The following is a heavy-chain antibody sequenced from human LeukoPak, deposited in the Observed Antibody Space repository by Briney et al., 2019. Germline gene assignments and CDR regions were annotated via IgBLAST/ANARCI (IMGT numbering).Heavy chain of an antibody. CDR2: IYYSGST. CDR1: GGSISSYY. CDR3: ARVYSSSSNDMDV. V-gene: IGHV4-59*01. D-gene: IGHD6-6*01. Sequence: SETLSLTCTVSGGSISSYYWSWIRQPPAKGLEWNGYIYYSGSTNYNPSLKSRVTISVDTSKNQFSLKLSSVTAADTAVYYCARVYSSSSNDMDVWGKGTTVTVSS. J-gene: IGHJ6*03.